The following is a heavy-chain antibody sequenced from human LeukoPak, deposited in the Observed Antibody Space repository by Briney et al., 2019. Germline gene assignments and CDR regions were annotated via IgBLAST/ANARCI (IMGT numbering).Heavy chain of an antibody. J-gene: IGHJ4*02. CDR3: ARHRDYGTGWYGFDY. CDR2: IYYRGST. Sequence: SETLSLTCTVSGGSISGNYWSWIRQPPGKGLEWIGYIYYRGSTNYNPSLKGRVTISLDTSKNQFSLKLSSVTAADTAVYYCARHRDYGTGWYGFDYWGQGTLVTVSS. CDR1: GGSISGNY. V-gene: IGHV4-59*08. D-gene: IGHD6-19*01.